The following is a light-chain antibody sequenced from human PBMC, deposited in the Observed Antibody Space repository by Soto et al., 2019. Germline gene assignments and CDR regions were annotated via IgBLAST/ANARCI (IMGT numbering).Light chain of an antibody. Sequence: EVVLTQSPDTLSSSPGERVTLSCRASQTIINNYLAWYQQKPGQAPRLLIYDASTRAAGIPDRFSGSESGTDFTLTISRLEPQDFAVYYCHQYGDSPPFTFGQGTRRDIK. V-gene: IGKV3-20*01. J-gene: IGKJ5*01. CDR3: HQYGDSPPFT. CDR2: DAS. CDR1: QTIINNY.